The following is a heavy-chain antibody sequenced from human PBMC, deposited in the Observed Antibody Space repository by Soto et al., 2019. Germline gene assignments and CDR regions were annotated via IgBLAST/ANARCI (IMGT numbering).Heavy chain of an antibody. D-gene: IGHD3-10*01. J-gene: IGHJ5*02. CDR3: ARAFVFGGVIIDWFDP. V-gene: IGHV4-34*01. CDR1: GGSCIGYY. Sequence: SETLSLTWAVYGGSCIGYYGRWIRQHQGKGLEWIGEINHSGSTNYNPSLKSRVTISVDTSKNQFSLKLSSVTAADTAVYYCARAFVFGGVIIDWFDPWGQGTLVTVSS. CDR2: INHSGST.